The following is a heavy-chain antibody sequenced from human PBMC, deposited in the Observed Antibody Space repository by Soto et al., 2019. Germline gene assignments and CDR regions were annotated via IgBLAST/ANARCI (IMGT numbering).Heavy chain of an antibody. J-gene: IGHJ6*02. CDR3: ARECVSTPKYLYRGLDV. CDR1: GGSISGGTYY. V-gene: IGHV4-31*01. CDR2: IQHTGFK. Sequence: QVQLQESGPGLVRPSETLSLTCTVSGGSISGGTYYWNWIRQHPVRGLEWIAYIQHTGFKHFNPALQSLVSLSIDTSKNEFSMWLTSVTAADTAVYYCARECVSTPKYLYRGLDVLGQGTTVTVSS. D-gene: IGHD2-2*01.